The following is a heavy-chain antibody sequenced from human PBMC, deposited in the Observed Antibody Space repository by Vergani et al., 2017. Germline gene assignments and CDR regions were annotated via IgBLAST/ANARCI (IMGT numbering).Heavy chain of an antibody. CDR3: ARDRIQLWPTGAIDY. CDR2: INAGNGNT. V-gene: IGHV1-3*01. J-gene: IGHJ4*02. Sequence: QVQLVQSGAEVKKPGASVKVSCKASGYTFTSYAMHWVRQAPGQRLEWMGWINAGNGNTKYSQKFQGRVTITRDTSASTAYMELSSLRSEDTAVYYCARDRIQLWPTGAIDYWGQRTLVTVSS. D-gene: IGHD5-18*01. CDR1: GYTFTSYA.